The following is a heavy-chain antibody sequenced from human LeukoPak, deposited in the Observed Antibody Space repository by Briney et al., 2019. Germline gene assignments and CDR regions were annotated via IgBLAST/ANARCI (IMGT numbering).Heavy chain of an antibody. CDR1: GFTFSSYW. Sequence: GGSLRLSCAASGFTFSSYWMSWVRQAPGKGLEWVANIKQDGSEKYYVDSVKGRFTISRDNAKNSLYLQMNSLRAEDTAVYYCAKDMGIAVAGTLGLFDYWGQGTLVTVSS. V-gene: IGHV3-7*01. D-gene: IGHD6-19*01. CDR3: AKDMGIAVAGTLGLFDY. J-gene: IGHJ4*02. CDR2: IKQDGSEK.